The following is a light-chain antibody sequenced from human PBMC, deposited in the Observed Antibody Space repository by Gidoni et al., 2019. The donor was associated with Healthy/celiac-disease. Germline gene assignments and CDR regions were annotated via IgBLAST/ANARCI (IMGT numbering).Light chain of an antibody. J-gene: IGKJ1*01. Sequence: DIVMTHSPDSLAVSLGERATINCKSSQSVLYSSNNKNYLAWYQQKPGQPPKLLIYWASTRESGVPDRCRGSGSGTDFTLTISSLQAEDVAVYYCQQYYSTPQTFXXXTKVEIK. CDR2: WAS. V-gene: IGKV4-1*01. CDR3: QQYYSTPQT. CDR1: QSVLYSSNNKNY.